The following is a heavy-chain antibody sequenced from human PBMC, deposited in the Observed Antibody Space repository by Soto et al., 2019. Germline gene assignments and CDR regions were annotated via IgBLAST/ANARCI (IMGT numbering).Heavy chain of an antibody. Sequence: EVQLVESGGGLVKPGGSLRLSCAASGFTFSSYSLNWVRQAPGKGLAWVSSISSSSSYIYYADSVKGRFTISRDNAKNSLDLQMNGLRAEDTAVYYCARDGHSSSWYPGADYYYGRDVWGQGTTVTVSS. V-gene: IGHV3-21*01. CDR2: ISSSSSYI. CDR1: GFTFSSYS. J-gene: IGHJ6*02. D-gene: IGHD6-13*01. CDR3: ARDGHSSSWYPGADYYYGRDV.